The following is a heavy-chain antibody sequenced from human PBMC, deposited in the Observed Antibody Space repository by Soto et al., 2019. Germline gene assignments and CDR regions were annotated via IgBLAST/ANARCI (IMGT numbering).Heavy chain of an antibody. CDR3: ARDTLDILTGYQTPSYYYYGMDV. D-gene: IGHD3-9*01. V-gene: IGHV4-59*01. CDR1: GGSISSYY. CDR2: IYYSGST. Sequence: SETLSLTCTVSGGSISSYYWSWIRQPPGKGLEWIGYIYYSGSTNYNPSLKRRGTISVDTSKKQFSLKLSSVTAADTAVYYCARDTLDILTGYQTPSYYYYGMDVWGQGTTVTVSS. J-gene: IGHJ6*02.